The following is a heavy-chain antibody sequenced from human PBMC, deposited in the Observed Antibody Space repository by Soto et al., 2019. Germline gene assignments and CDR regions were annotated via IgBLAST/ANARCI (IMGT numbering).Heavy chain of an antibody. D-gene: IGHD2-2*01. CDR2: INPNSGGT. V-gene: IGHV1-2*04. J-gene: IGHJ2*01. CDR3: ARDGGYCSSTSCPIGGYFDL. CDR1: GYTFTGYY. Sequence: QVQLVQSGAEVKKPGASVKVSCKASGYTFTGYYMHWVRQAPGQGLEWMGWINPNSGGTNYAQKFQGWVTMTRDTSIITAYMELSRLRSDDTAVYYCARDGGYCSSTSCPIGGYFDLWGRGTLVTVSS.